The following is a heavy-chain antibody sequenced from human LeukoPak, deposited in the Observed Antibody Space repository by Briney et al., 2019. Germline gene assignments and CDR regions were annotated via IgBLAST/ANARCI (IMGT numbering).Heavy chain of an antibody. CDR3: ASSGYYPVWDY. D-gene: IGHD3-22*01. CDR1: RFTFSSYS. V-gene: IGHV3-21*01. CDR2: ISSSGSYI. Sequence: GGSLRLSCAASRFTFSSYSMNWVRQAPGKGLEWVSSISSSGSYIYYADSVKGRFTISRDNAKNSLYLQMNSLRAEDTAVYYCASSGYYPVWDYWGQGTLVTVSS. J-gene: IGHJ4*02.